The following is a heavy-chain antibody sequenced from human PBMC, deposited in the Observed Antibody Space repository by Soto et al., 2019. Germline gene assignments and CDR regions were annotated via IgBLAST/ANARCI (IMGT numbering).Heavy chain of an antibody. D-gene: IGHD2-2*01. J-gene: IGHJ4*01. CDR2: VNSDGSGI. V-gene: IGHV3-74*01. CDR3: VRAKVTAGFDY. Sequence: GGSLRLSCTTSGFTFSNYWMHWVRQVPGKGLVWVSRVNSDGSGIRYADSVKGRFTISRDSDKNTLYLQMSSLGVDDTAVYYCVRAKVTAGFDYWGHGTLVTVSS. CDR1: GFTFSNYW.